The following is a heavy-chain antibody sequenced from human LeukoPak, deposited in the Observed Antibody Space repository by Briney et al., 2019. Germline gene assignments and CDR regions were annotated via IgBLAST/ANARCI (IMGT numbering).Heavy chain of an antibody. D-gene: IGHD3-9*01. CDR1: GYTFTSYG. Sequence: ASVKASCKASGYTFTSYGISWVRQAPGQGLEWMGWISAYNGNTNYAQKLQGRVTMTTDTSTSTAYMELRSLRSDDTAVYYCAAGYYDSSAEIKDAFDIWGQGTMVTVSS. CDR2: ISAYNGNT. V-gene: IGHV1-18*04. CDR3: AAGYYDSSAEIKDAFDI. J-gene: IGHJ3*02.